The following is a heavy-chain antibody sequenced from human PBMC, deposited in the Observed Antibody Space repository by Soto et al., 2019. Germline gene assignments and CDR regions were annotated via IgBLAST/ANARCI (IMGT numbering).Heavy chain of an antibody. D-gene: IGHD2-8*02. CDR1: GASITQYY. CDR2: VSSTGST. Sequence: PSDTLSLTCTVSGASITQYYWNWIRQSPGKGLEWIVSVSSTGSTVFNPSLTSRVTVSLDTSKNQFSLTLNSVTAADTAVYYCARDKITGLFDYWGQGTLVTVS. CDR3: ARDKITGLFDY. V-gene: IGHV4-59*01. J-gene: IGHJ4*02.